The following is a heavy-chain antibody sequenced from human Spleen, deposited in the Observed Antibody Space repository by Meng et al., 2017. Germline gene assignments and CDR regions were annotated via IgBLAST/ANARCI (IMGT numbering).Heavy chain of an antibody. D-gene: IGHD5-24*01. V-gene: IGHV3-21*01. Sequence: VQLVESGGGLVKPGGSLRLSCAASGFSFRSYTMNWARQAPGKGLEWVASITSSSSYIFYADSVKGRFTISRDNAKNSLYLQMNSLRAEDTAVYYCARDFASERYLDYWGQGTLVTVSS. CDR2: ITSSSSYI. J-gene: IGHJ4*02. CDR1: GFSFRSYT. CDR3: ARDFASERYLDY.